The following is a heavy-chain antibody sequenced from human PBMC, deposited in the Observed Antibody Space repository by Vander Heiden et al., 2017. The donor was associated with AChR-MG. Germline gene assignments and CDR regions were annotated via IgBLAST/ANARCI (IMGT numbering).Heavy chain of an antibody. Sequence: QVQLVQSGAEVKKPGSSVKVSCKASGGTFSSYAISWVRQAPGQGLEWMGGIIPIFGTANYAQKFQGRVTITADESTSTAYMELSSLRSEDTAVYYCARGNSDYGGNSGGLWEDYFDYWGQGTLVTVSS. J-gene: IGHJ4*02. CDR1: GGTFSSYA. V-gene: IGHV1-69*01. CDR2: IIPIFGTA. CDR3: ARGNSDYGGNSGGLWEDYFDY. D-gene: IGHD4-17*01.